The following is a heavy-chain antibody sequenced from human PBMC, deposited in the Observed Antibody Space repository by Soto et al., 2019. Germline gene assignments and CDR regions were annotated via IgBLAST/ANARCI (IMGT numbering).Heavy chain of an antibody. CDR2: IIPISGTA. CDR3: ARSQGSSTSLEIYYYYYYGMDV. Sequence: QVQLVQSGAEVKKPGSSVKVSCKASGGTFSSYAISWVRQAPAQGLEWMGGIIPISGTAYYAQKLQGRVTITADESTSTAYMELSSLRSEDTAVYYCARSQGSSTSLEIYYYYYYGMDVWGQGTTVTVSS. D-gene: IGHD2-2*01. V-gene: IGHV1-69*01. J-gene: IGHJ6*02. CDR1: GGTFSSYA.